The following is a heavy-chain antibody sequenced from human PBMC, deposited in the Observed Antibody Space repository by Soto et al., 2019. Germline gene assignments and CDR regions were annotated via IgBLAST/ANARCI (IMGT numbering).Heavy chain of an antibody. CDR2: ISYDGSNK. J-gene: IGHJ5*02. V-gene: IGHV3-30*03. CDR1: GFTFSSYG. Sequence: PGVSLRLSCAASGFTFSSYGMHWVRQAPGKGLEWVAVISYDGSNKYYADSVKGRFTISRDNSKNTLYLQMNSLRAEDTAVYYCVGSIAARPGLRFDPWGQGTLVTVSS. D-gene: IGHD6-6*01. CDR3: VGSIAARPGLRFDP.